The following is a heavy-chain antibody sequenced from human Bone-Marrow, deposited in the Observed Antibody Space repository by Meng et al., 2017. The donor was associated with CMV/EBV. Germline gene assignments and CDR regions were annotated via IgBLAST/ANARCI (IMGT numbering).Heavy chain of an antibody. Sequence: ASVKVSCKVSGYTLTELSMHWVRQAPGKGLEWMGGFDPEDGETIYAQKFQGRVTMTEDTSTDTAYMELSSLRSEDTAVYYCATGGYSSSWGGQYYGMDVCGQGTTVTVSS. J-gene: IGHJ6*02. CDR1: GYTLTELS. D-gene: IGHD6-13*01. V-gene: IGHV1-24*01. CDR3: ATGGYSSSWGGQYYGMDV. CDR2: FDPEDGET.